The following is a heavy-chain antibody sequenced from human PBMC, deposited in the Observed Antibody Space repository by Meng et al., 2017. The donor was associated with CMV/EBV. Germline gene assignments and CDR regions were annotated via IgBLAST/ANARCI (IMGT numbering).Heavy chain of an antibody. D-gene: IGHD1-26*01. Sequence: ASVKVSCKASGYTFTSYYMHWVRQAPGQGLEWMGIINPSGGSTSYAQKFQGRVTMTRDTSTSTVYMELSSLRSEDTAVYYCARVRSEVGALWGLWTSFDPWGQGTLVTVSS. J-gene: IGHJ5*02. V-gene: IGHV1-46*01. CDR1: GYTFTSYY. CDR2: INPSGGST. CDR3: ARVRSEVGALWGLWTSFDP.